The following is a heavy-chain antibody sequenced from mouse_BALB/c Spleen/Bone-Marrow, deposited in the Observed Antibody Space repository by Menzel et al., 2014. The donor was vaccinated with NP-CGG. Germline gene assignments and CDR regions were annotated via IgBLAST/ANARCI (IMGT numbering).Heavy chain of an antibody. CDR3: ARGGISVDY. CDR2: IYPGDGDT. CDR1: GYVFSTYW. J-gene: IGHJ2*01. Sequence: QVQLQQSGAELVRPGSSVKISCKSSGYVFSTYWINWVKQRPGQGLEWIGQIYPGDGDTDFNGKFKDKATLTADESSNTAYMQLSSITSEDSAVYFCARGGISVDYWGQGTTLTVSS. V-gene: IGHV1-80*01.